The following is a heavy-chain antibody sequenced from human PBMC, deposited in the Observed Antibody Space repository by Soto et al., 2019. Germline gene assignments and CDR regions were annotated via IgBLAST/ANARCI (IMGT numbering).Heavy chain of an antibody. J-gene: IGHJ4*01. Sequence: GGSLRLSCAASGFTFSSYWMHWVRQAPGKGLMWVSRIHNDGSTTRYADSVKGRSTISRDNAKNTLYLQMSSLRVEDTAVYYCARDNWNSYWGQGTLVTVSS. V-gene: IGHV3-74*01. D-gene: IGHD1-7*01. CDR1: GFTFSSYW. CDR2: IHNDGSTT. CDR3: ARDNWNSY.